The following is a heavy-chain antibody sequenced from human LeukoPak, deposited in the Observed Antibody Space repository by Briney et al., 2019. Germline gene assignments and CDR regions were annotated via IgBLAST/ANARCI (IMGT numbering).Heavy chain of an antibody. J-gene: IGHJ4*02. CDR2: INPRGGGT. Sequence: ASVKVSCKASGYTFTSFPMHWVRQNPGQGLERMGIINPRGGGTSYPQKFQGRVSMTRDTSTSTVYMELSSLRSEDTAVYYCARAPHSSAGDNFDYWGQGTLVTVSS. D-gene: IGHD2-15*01. CDR1: GYTFTSFP. CDR3: ARAPHSSAGDNFDY. V-gene: IGHV1-46*01.